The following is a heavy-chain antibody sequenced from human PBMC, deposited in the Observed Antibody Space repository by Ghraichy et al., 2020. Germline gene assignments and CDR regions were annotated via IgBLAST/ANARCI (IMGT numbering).Heavy chain of an antibody. CDR2: INHSGST. J-gene: IGHJ4*02. CDR3: ARGYSSGYYYGY. Sequence: SQTLSLTCAVYGGSFSGYYWSWIRQPPGQGLEWIGEINHSGSTNYNPSLKSRVTISVDTSKNQFSLKLSSVTAADTAVYYCARGYSSGYYYGYWGQGTLVTVSS. D-gene: IGHD3-22*01. CDR1: GGSFSGYY. V-gene: IGHV4-34*01.